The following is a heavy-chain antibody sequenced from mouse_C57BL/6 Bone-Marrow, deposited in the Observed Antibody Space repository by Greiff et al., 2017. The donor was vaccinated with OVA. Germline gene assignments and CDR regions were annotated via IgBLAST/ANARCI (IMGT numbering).Heavy chain of an antibody. CDR3: AREPELYSSGYVNAMDY. Sequence: VQLVESGAELVRPGTSVKVSCKASGYAFTNYLIEWVKQRPGQGLEWIGVINPGSGGTNYNEKFKGKATLTADKSSSTAYMQLSSLTSEDSAVYFCAREPELYSSGYVNAMDYWGQGTSVTVSS. CDR2: INPGSGGT. J-gene: IGHJ4*01. CDR1: GYAFTNYL. V-gene: IGHV1-54*01. D-gene: IGHD3-2*02.